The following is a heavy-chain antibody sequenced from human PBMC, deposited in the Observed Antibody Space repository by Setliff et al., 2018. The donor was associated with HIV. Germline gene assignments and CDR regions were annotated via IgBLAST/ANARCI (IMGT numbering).Heavy chain of an antibody. CDR1: GFTFSSYW. Sequence: LRLSCAASGFTFSSYWMSWVRQAPGKGLEWVATIKKDGSEIYYVDSEKGRFTISRDNARTSLYLEMSSLRVEDTAVYLCANLWEVGAWGQGTLVTVSS. CDR2: IKKDGSEI. J-gene: IGHJ5*02. CDR3: ANLWEVGA. D-gene: IGHD1-26*01. V-gene: IGHV3-7*03.